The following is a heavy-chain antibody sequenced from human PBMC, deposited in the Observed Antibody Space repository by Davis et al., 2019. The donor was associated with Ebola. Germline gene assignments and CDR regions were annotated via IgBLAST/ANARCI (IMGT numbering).Heavy chain of an antibody. CDR1: GFTFSDYS. J-gene: IGHJ6*02. CDR2: IGPSGNSF. Sequence: PGGSLRLSCEVSGFTFSDYSMSWIRQAPGKGLEWISYIGPSGNSFYCADSVKGRFTISRDNAKNSLYLQMNSLGAEDTAVYYCAKGFRYYYLLDVWGQGTMAIVSS. D-gene: IGHD3-3*01. V-gene: IGHV3-11*01. CDR3: AKGFRYYYLLDV.